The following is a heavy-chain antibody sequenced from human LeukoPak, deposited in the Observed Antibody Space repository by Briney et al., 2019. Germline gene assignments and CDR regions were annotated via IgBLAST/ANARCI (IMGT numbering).Heavy chain of an antibody. J-gene: IGHJ4*02. CDR3: AKGCSSGWYFAGFCDC. V-gene: IGHV3-23*01. Sequence: PGGSLRLSCAASGFTFSSYAMSWVRQAPGKGLEWVSAISGSGGSTYYADSVKGRFTISRDNSKNTLYLQMNSLRAEDTAVYYCAKGCSSGWYFAGFCDCWGQGTLVTVSS. D-gene: IGHD6-19*01. CDR1: GFTFSSYA. CDR2: ISGSGGST.